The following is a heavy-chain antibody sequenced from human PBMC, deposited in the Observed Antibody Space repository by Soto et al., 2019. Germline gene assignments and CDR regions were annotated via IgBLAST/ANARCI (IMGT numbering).Heavy chain of an antibody. CDR2: INHSGST. CDR3: ARDPSSIALQGWFEP. CDR1: GGSFSGYY. J-gene: IGHJ5*02. D-gene: IGHD6-6*01. Sequence: SETLSLTCAVYGGSFSGYYWSWIRQPPGKGLEWIWEINHSGSTNYNPSLKSRVTISVDTSKNQFSLKLSSVTAADTAVYYCARDPSSIALQGWFEPWGQGTRVNVAS. V-gene: IGHV4-34*01.